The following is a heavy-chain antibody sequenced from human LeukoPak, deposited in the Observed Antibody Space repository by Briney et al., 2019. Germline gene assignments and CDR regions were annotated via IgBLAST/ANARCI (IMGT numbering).Heavy chain of an antibody. CDR3: ARSSSVTIPGYYFDY. Sequence: ASVKVSCKASGYTFTSYYMHWVRQAPGQGLEWMGWINPNSGGTNYAQKLQGRVTLTTDTPTSTAYMELRSLRSDDTAVYYCARSSSVTIPGYYFDYWGQGTLVTVSS. V-gene: IGHV1-2*02. D-gene: IGHD2-21*01. J-gene: IGHJ4*02. CDR1: GYTFTSYY. CDR2: INPNSGGT.